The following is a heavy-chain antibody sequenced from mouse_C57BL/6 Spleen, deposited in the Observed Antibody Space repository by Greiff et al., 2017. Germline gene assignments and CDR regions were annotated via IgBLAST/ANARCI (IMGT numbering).Heavy chain of an antibody. CDR2: ISSGGRYT. J-gene: IGHJ3*01. CDR3: ARGGSDEGFAY. Sequence: EVQGVESGGDLVKPGGSLTLSCAASGFTFSSYGMSWVRQTPDKRLEWVATISSGGRYTYYPDSVKGRFTISRDNAKNTLYLQMSSLMSEDTAMYYCARGGSDEGFAYWGQGTLVTVSA. V-gene: IGHV5-6*01. CDR1: GFTFSSYG.